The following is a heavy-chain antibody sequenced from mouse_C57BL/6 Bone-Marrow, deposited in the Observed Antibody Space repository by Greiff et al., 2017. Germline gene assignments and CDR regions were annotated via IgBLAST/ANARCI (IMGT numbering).Heavy chain of an antibody. Sequence: EVQLQQSGPELVKPGASVKISCKASGYTFTDYYMNWVKQSHGKSLEWIGDINPNNGGTSYNQKFKGKATLTVDKSSSTAYMELRSLTSEDSAVYYCARSWFGGWFAYWGQGTRVTVSA. D-gene: IGHD2-2*01. CDR2: INPNNGGT. V-gene: IGHV1-26*01. CDR3: ARSWFGGWFAY. CDR1: GYTFTDYY. J-gene: IGHJ3*01.